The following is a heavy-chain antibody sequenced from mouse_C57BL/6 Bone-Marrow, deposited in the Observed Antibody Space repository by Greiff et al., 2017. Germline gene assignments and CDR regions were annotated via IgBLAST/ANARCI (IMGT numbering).Heavy chain of an antibody. CDR3: ARPCSYWYFDG. Sequence: QVQLQQSGAELARPGASVKLSCKASGYTFTSYGISWVKQRTGQGLELIGEIYPRSGNTYYNEKFKGKATLTADKSSSTAYMELRSLTSEDSAVYFCARPCSYWYFDGWGTGTTVTVSS. J-gene: IGHJ1*03. CDR2: IYPRSGNT. CDR1: GYTFTSYG. V-gene: IGHV1-81*01.